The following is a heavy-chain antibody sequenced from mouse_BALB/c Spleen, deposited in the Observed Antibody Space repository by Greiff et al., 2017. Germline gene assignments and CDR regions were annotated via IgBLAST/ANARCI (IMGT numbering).Heavy chain of an antibody. Sequence: VQLQQPGAELVKPGASVKLSCKASGYTFTSYWMHWVKQRPGQGLEWNGEINPSNGRTNYNEKFKSKATLTVDKSSSTAYMQLSSLTSEDSAVYYCARRGITTAYYAMDYWGQGTSVTVSS. CDR2: INPSNGRT. CDR3: ARRGITTAYYAMDY. CDR1: GYTFTSYW. J-gene: IGHJ4*01. D-gene: IGHD1-2*01. V-gene: IGHV1S81*02.